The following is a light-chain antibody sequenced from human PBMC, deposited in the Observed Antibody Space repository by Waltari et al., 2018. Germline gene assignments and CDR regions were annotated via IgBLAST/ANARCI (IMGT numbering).Light chain of an antibody. CDR3: QVWDVNNDHPI. CDR2: YES. V-gene: IGLV3-21*04. J-gene: IGLJ7*01. CDR1: NIGDKS. Sequence: SYVLTQAPSVSVAPGKTARITCGGDNIGDKSVHWYQQKPGQAPVVVISYESDRPSGIPERFSGFKSENTATLTINRVEAGDEADYFCQVWDVNNDHPIFGGGTPPTVL.